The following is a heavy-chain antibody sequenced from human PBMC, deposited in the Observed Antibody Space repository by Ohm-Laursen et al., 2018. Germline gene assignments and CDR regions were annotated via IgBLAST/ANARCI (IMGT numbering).Heavy chain of an antibody. J-gene: IGHJ3*02. V-gene: IGHV1-2*02. CDR3: AIQTHHEAFDI. Sequence: GSSVKVSCKASGYTFSDFYIHWFRKAPIEGLEWMGWIDPHFGGTNYAPKFQGRVTMTSDTSVTTAFMALSSLRSDDTAVYYCAIQTHHEAFDIWGQGTMVTVSS. CDR2: IDPHFGGT. CDR1: GYTFSDFY.